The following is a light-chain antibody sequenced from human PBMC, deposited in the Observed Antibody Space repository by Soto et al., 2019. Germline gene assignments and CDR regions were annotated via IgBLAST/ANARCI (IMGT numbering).Light chain of an antibody. CDR2: AAS. CDR3: QSDNCARVT. Sequence: IQMTQSPSSLSASVGVRVTITCRASQGISNSLAWYQQNAGKSPKLLIYAASNLQSGVPSRFSGSGSGTDCILTISSLQPDDVATYYCQSDNCARVTFGGGTKVVIK. J-gene: IGKJ4*01. V-gene: IGKV1-27*01. CDR1: QGISNS.